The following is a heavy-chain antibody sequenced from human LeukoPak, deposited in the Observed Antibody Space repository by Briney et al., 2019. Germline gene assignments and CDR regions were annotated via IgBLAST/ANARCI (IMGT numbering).Heavy chain of an antibody. CDR1: GGSISSGDYY. Sequence: PSETLSLTCTVSGGSISSGDYYWSWISQPPGKGLEWIGYIYYSGSTYYNPSLKSRVTISVDTSKNQFSLKLSSVTAADTAVYYCARVAVAGTKDCWGQGTLVTVSS. D-gene: IGHD6-19*01. J-gene: IGHJ4*02. CDR3: ARVAVAGTKDC. CDR2: IYYSGST. V-gene: IGHV4-30-4*08.